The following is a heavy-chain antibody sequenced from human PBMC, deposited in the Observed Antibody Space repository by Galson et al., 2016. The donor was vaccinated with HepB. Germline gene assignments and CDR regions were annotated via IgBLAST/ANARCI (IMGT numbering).Heavy chain of an antibody. D-gene: IGHD2-15*01. J-gene: IGHJ6*01. CDR3: SRHDMSPLYSYCACMDV. Sequence: QSGAEVKQSGESLRISCKGSGYIFSNYWIGWVRQMPGKGLEWMGIIYPGDSDTRYSPSFQGQVTISADKSTAYLQWTSLKATDTAMYYCSRHDMSPLYSYCACMDVWGQGTTVTVSS. V-gene: IGHV5-51*01. CDR2: IYPGDSDT. CDR1: GYIFSNYW.